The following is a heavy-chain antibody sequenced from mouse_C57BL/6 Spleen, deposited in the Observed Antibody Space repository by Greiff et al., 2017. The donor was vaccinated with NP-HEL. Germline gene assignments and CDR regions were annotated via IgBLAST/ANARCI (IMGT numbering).Heavy chain of an antibody. CDR2: IDPSDSDT. CDR1: GYTFTSYW. Sequence: VQLQQPGAELVRPGSSVKLSCKASGYTFTSYWMHWVKQRPIQGLEWIGNIDPSDSDTHYNQKFKDKATLTVDKSSSTAYMQLSSLTSEDSAVYYCARRGEAMDYWGQGTSVTVSS. J-gene: IGHJ4*01. V-gene: IGHV1-52*01. CDR3: ARRGEAMDY.